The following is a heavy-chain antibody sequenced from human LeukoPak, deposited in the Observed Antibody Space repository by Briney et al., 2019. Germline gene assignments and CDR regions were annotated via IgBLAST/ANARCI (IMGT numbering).Heavy chain of an antibody. CDR2: IKSKTDGGTT. CDR1: GFPFSSYG. D-gene: IGHD5-12*01. V-gene: IGHV3-15*01. J-gene: IGHJ4*02. Sequence: GGSLRLSCAPSGFPFSSYGMHWVRQAPGKGLEWVGRIKSKTDGGTTDYAAPVKGRFAISRDASKNTLSLQMNSLKTEDTAVYWCTTEGYSGYDPFDYWGEGTLVTVSS. CDR3: TTEGYSGYDPFDY.